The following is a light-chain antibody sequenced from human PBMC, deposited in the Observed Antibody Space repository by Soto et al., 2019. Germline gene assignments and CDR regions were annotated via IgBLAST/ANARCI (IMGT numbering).Light chain of an antibody. Sequence: QSALTQPASVSGSPGQSITISCTGTISDVGAYKYVSWYQQHPGKAPRLMMYDVSNRPSGVSTRFSGSKSGNTASLTISGLQAEDEADYYCTSYTISSTLRYVFGTGTKVTVL. CDR1: ISDVGAYKY. CDR2: DVS. V-gene: IGLV2-14*01. CDR3: TSYTISSTLRYV. J-gene: IGLJ1*01.